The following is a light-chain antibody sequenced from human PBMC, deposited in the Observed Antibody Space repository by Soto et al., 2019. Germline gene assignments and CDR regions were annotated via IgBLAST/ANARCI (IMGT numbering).Light chain of an antibody. CDR3: VQGQQTPYT. CDR1: QSLLRSNGRNY. V-gene: IGKV2-28*01. Sequence: EIVVTQSPLSLSVTPGESASISCRSSQSLLRSNGRNYLDWYVQKPGQSPRLLTYVGFNRATGVPHRFSGSGAVTDFTLTINRVAPEDVGIYYCVQGQQTPYTVGQGTKLEI. CDR2: VGF. J-gene: IGKJ2*01.